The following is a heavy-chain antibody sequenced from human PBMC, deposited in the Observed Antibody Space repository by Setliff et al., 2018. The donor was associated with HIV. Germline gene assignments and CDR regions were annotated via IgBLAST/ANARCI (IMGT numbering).Heavy chain of an antibody. CDR3: ARIRAGALLNAFDV. CDR2: ILPSFGTA. D-gene: IGHD1-26*01. V-gene: IGHV1-69*05. J-gene: IGHJ3*01. CDR1: GGPFSNYA. Sequence: SVKVSCKASGGPFSNYAISWVRQVPGQGLEWMGGILPSFGTANYAQSLQGRVTMTTDTTSSTSYMELRSLRSDDTAMYYCARIRAGALLNAFDVWGQGTMVTVSS.